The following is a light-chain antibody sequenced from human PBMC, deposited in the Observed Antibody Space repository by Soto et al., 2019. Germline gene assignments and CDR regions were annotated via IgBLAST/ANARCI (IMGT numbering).Light chain of an antibody. J-gene: IGKJ5*01. CDR1: RYIGNY. CDR3: QLYVSYAIT. Sequence: DIQMPQSPSSLSASVGDRVTITCRASRYIGNYLAWFQQKPGKAPKSLIYRASSLQTGVPSKFSGGGSGTDFTLTTSSLQPEDCATYYRQLYVSYAITFGQGTRMEI. CDR2: RAS. V-gene: IGKV1-16*02.